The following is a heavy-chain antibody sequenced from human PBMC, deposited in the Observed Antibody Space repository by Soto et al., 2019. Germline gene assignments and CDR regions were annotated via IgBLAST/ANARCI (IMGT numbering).Heavy chain of an antibody. J-gene: IGHJ6*02. Sequence: GGSLRLSCEASGFSIRDYWMHWVRQAPGEGLVWVSCINGDASSTTYADSVKGRFTISRDDAKNTVYLQMTSLRAEDTAVYFCARDRSYAMEVWGQGPRVTVYS. CDR1: GFSIRDYW. V-gene: IGHV3-74*01. CDR3: ARDRSYAMEV. CDR2: INGDASST.